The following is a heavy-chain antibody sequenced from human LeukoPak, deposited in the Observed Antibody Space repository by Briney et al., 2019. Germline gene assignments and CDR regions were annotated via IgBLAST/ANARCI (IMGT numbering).Heavy chain of an antibody. D-gene: IGHD4-23*01. J-gene: IGHJ3*02. CDR3: ARDQTTVVTRAFDI. Sequence: GGSLRLSCAASGFTVSSNYMSWVRQAPGKGLEWVSVIYSGGSTYYADSVKGRFTISRDNSKNTLYLQMNSLRAEDTAVYYCARDQTTVVTRAFDIWGQGTTVTVSS. V-gene: IGHV3-66*01. CDR2: IYSGGST. CDR1: GFTVSSNY.